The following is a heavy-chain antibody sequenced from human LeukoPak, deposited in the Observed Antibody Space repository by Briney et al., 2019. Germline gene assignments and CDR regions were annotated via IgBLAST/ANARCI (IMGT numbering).Heavy chain of an antibody. CDR2: VDPEDGET. D-gene: IGHD3-3*01. J-gene: IGHJ6*03. CDR1: GYTFTDYY. V-gene: IGHV1-69-2*01. CDR3: ATDSSKSPRITIFGVVTLSGYYMDV. Sequence: ASVTVSCKVSGYTFTDYYMHWVQQAPGKGLAWMGLVDPEDGETIYAEKFQGRVTITADTSTDTAYMELSSLRSEDTAVYYCATDSSKSPRITIFGVVTLSGYYMDVWGKGTTVTASS.